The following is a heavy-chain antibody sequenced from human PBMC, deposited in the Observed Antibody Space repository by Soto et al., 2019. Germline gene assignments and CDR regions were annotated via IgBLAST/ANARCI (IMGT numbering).Heavy chain of an antibody. CDR3: ARVSAEYSSSSVYYYYGMDV. Sequence: QVQLVESGGGLVKPGGSLRLSCAASGFTFSDYYMSWIRQAPGKGLEWVSYISSSSSYTNYADSVKGRFTITRDNAKNSLYLQMNSLRAEDTAVYYCARVSAEYSSSSVYYYYGMDVCGHGTTVTVSS. CDR2: ISSSSSYT. J-gene: IGHJ6*02. D-gene: IGHD6-6*01. V-gene: IGHV3-11*06. CDR1: GFTFSDYY.